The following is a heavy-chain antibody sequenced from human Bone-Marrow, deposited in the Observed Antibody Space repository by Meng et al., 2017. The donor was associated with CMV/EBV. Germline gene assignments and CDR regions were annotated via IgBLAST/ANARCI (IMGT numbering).Heavy chain of an antibody. V-gene: IGHV3-20*04. CDR3: ARGDCSSTSCPLGY. CDR2: INWNGGST. CDR1: GFTFSDHW. D-gene: IGHD2-2*01. Sequence: GESLKISCVASGFTFSDHWMGWVRQAPGKGLEWVSGINWNGGSTGYADSVKGRFTISRDNAKNSLYLQMNSLRAEDTALYYCARGDCSSTSCPLGYWGQGTLVTVSS. J-gene: IGHJ4*02.